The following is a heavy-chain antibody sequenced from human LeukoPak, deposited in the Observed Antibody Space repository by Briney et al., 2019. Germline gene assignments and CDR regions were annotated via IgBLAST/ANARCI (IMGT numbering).Heavy chain of an antibody. D-gene: IGHD3-10*01. CDR3: ARLDGSGSINWFDP. Sequence: ASVKVSCKASGYTITDYYIHWVRQAPGQGLEWMGWINPSSGGTNYAQKFQGRVTMTSDTSISTAYLQWSSLKASDTAMYYCARLDGSGSINWFDPWGRGTLVTVSS. J-gene: IGHJ5*02. CDR2: INPSSGGT. CDR1: GYTITDYY. V-gene: IGHV1-2*02.